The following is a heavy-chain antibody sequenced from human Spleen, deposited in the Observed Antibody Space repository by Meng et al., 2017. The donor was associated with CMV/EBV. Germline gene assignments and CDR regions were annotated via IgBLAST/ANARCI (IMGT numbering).Heavy chain of an antibody. Sequence: SETLSLTCTVSGGSIRSSSYYWGWIRQSPGKGLEWSGSIYYSGNTYYNPSLKSRVVMSVDTSNNQFALKLSSVTAADTAVYYCAREDVVPAANGSYIAAAGTTHGAFDIWGQGTMVTVSS. CDR3: AREDVVPAANGSYIAAAGTTHGAFDI. J-gene: IGHJ3*02. CDR1: GGSIRSSSYY. D-gene: IGHD6-13*01. CDR2: IYYSGNT. V-gene: IGHV4-39*02.